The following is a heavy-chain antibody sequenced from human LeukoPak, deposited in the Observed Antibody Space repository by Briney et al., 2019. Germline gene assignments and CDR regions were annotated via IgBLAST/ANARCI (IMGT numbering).Heavy chain of an antibody. CDR2: LHYSGVT. CDR3: ARQPANTAAFDI. D-gene: IGHD5-18*01. Sequence: SETLSLTCTVSGGSISSSSYSWGWIRQPPGKGLEWIGNLHYSGVTYYNPSLKSRVTISVDTANNQISLRLNFVTAADTAIYYCARQPANTAAFDIWGLGTMVTVSS. CDR1: GGSISSSSYS. V-gene: IGHV4-39*01. J-gene: IGHJ3*02.